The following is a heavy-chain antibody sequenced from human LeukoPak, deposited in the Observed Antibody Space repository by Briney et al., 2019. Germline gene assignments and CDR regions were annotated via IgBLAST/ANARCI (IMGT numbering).Heavy chain of an antibody. CDR3: ARDDSRSWWGYFDY. CDR1: GFTFYDYG. D-gene: IGHD6-13*01. Sequence: GGSLRLYCAGSGFTFYDYGMRWVGQAPGKGLEGVSGINGSGSSTVYADSVKGRFTSSRDKAKNSLDLQRNSLRAEDTALYYCARDDSRSWWGYFDYWGQGTLLTVSS. J-gene: IGHJ4*02. CDR2: INGSGSST. V-gene: IGHV3-20*04.